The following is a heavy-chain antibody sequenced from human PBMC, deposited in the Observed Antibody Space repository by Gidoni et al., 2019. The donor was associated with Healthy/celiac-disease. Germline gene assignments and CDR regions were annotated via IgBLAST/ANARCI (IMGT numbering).Heavy chain of an antibody. Sequence: QVQLVQSGAEVKKPGASVKVSCKASGYTFTSYYMHWVRQAPGQGLEWMGIINPSGGSTSYAQKFQGRVTMTRDTSTSTVYMELSSLRSEDTAVYYCARDLRSGSYSRGMDVWGQGTTVTVSS. D-gene: IGHD1-26*01. CDR3: ARDLRSGSYSRGMDV. CDR1: GYTFTSYY. CDR2: INPSGGST. J-gene: IGHJ6*02. V-gene: IGHV1-46*01.